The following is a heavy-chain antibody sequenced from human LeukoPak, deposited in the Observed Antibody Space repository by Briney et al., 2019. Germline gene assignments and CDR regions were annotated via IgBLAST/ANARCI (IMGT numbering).Heavy chain of an antibody. D-gene: IGHD1-26*01. Sequence: GGSLRLSCAASGFTFSSYGMHWVRQAPGKGLEWVAVISYDGNNKYYADPVKGRFTISRDNSKNTLYLQMNSLRAEDTAVYYCARLIVGAIDYWGQGTLVTVSS. CDR2: ISYDGNNK. V-gene: IGHV3-30*03. CDR1: GFTFSSYG. CDR3: ARLIVGAIDY. J-gene: IGHJ4*02.